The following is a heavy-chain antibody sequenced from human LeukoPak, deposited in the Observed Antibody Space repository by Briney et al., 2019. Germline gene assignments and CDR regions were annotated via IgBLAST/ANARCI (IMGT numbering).Heavy chain of an antibody. D-gene: IGHD3-3*01. CDR3: ARVRYDFWSGWYYYYYMDV. CDR2: ISSSSSYI. J-gene: IGHJ6*03. V-gene: IGHV3-21*01. CDR1: GFIFSSYS. Sequence: PGESLRLSCEASGFIFSSYSMNWVRQAPGKGLEWISSISSSSSYIYYADSVKGRFTISRDNAKNSLYLQMNSLRAEDTAVYYCARVRYDFWSGWYYYYYMDVWGKGTTVTVSS.